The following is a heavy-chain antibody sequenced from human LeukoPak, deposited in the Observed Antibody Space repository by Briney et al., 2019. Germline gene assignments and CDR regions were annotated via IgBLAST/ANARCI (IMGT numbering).Heavy chain of an antibody. D-gene: IGHD2-2*01. J-gene: IGHJ4*02. CDR1: GYTFTGYY. CDR3: ARAGISPYCCSSTSCDFDY. V-gene: IGHV1-2*02. CDR2: INPNSGGT. Sequence: ASVKVSCKASGYTFTGYYMHWVRQAPGQGLEWMGWINPNSGGTNYAQKFQGRVTMTRDTSISTAYMELSRLRSDDTAVYYCARAGISPYCCSSTSCDFDYWGQGTLVTVSS.